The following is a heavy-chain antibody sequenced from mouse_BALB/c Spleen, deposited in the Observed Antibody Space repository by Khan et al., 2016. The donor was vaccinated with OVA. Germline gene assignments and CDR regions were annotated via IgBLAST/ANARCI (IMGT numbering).Heavy chain of an antibody. CDR1: GYSITSDYA. J-gene: IGHJ2*01. Sequence: VQLKESGPGLVKPSQSLSLTCTVTGYSITSDYAWNWIRQFPGNKLEWMGYISYSGNTKYNPPLKSRISITQDTSENQFFLQLNSVTIEETATYYCAGINAGGFDYWGQGTTLTVSS. CDR2: ISYSGNT. CDR3: AGINAGGFDY. V-gene: IGHV3-2*02.